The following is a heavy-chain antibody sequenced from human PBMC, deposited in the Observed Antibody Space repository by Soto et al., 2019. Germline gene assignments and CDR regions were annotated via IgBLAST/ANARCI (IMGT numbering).Heavy chain of an antibody. D-gene: IGHD2-2*01. J-gene: IGHJ5*02. CDR3: ARSQSRLVPAASVS. Sequence: QVQLVQSGAEVKKPGASVKVSCKASGYTLTSYGISWVRQAPGQGLEWMGWVSAYNGNTKYAQKIHGRVTMTTDTSTSTAYMELRSLRSDDTAVYYCARSQSRLVPAASVSWGQGTLVTVSS. CDR2: VSAYNGNT. V-gene: IGHV1-18*01. CDR1: GYTLTSYG.